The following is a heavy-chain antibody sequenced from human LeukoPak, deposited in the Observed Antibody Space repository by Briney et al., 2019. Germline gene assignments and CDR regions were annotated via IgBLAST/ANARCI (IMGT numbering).Heavy chain of an antibody. CDR2: IIPILGIA. D-gene: IGHD2-21*01. V-gene: IGHV1-69*02. Sequence: SVKVSCKASGGTFSSYTISWVRQAPGQGLEWMGRIIPILGIANYAQKIQGRVTITADKSTSTACMELSSLRSEDTAVYYCARDLEGIATVSNDYWGQGTLVTVSS. CDR3: ARDLEGIATVSNDY. CDR1: GGTFSSYT. J-gene: IGHJ4*02.